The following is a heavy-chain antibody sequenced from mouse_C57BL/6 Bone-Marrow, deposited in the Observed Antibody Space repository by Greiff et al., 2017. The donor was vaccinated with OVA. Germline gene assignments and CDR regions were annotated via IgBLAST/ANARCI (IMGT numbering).Heavy chain of an antibody. D-gene: IGHD3-3*01. J-gene: IGHJ2*01. CDR1: GYAFTNYL. V-gene: IGHV1-54*01. Sequence: VQLQQSGAELVRPGTSVKVSCKASGYAFTNYLIEWVKQRPGQGLEWIGVINPGSGGTNYNEKFKGKATLTADESSSTAYMQLSSLTSEDSAVYFCARGTFYFDYWGQGTTLTVSS. CDR2: INPGSGGT. CDR3: ARGTFYFDY.